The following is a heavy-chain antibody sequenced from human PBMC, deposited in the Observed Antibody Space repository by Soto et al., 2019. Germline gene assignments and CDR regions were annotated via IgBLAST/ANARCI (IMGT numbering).Heavy chain of an antibody. CDR2: IDTDGSST. CDR1: GFTFSSYW. Sequence: EVQLVESGGGLVQPGGSLRLSCVVSGFTFSSYWMHWVRQAPGKGLVWVSRIDTDGSSTTYADSVEGRFTISRDNAKNTVYLQLDSLRVEDTAVYYCAKDWVGGSNRYQLDKWGQGTLVIVSP. D-gene: IGHD2-2*01. V-gene: IGHV3-74*01. J-gene: IGHJ4*01. CDR3: AKDWVGGSNRYQLDK.